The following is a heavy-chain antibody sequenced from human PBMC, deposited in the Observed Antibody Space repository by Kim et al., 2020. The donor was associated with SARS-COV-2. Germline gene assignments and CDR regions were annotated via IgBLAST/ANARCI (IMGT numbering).Heavy chain of an antibody. V-gene: IGHV3-53*01. J-gene: IGHJ4*02. Sequence: GGSLRLSCAASGFTVSSNYMSWVRQAPGKGLEWVSVIYSGGSTYYADSVKGRFTISRDNSKNTLYLQMNSLRAEDTAVYYCARDNSNEYYFDYWGQGTLVTVSS. CDR1: GFTVSSNY. CDR3: ARDNSNEYYFDY. CDR2: IYSGGST. D-gene: IGHD3-22*01.